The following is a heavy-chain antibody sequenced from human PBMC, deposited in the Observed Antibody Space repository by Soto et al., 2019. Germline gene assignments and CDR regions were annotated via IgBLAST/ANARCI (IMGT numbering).Heavy chain of an antibody. CDR2: INAGNGNT. V-gene: IGHV1-3*01. J-gene: IGHJ4*02. Sequence: ASVKVSCKASGYTFTGYYMHWVRQAPGQRLEWMGWINAGNGNTKYSQKFQGRVIISRDTSATTAYMELSSLRSEDTAVYYCARVQYDSSGYPTAFDYWGQGTLVTVSS. CDR3: ARVQYDSSGYPTAFDY. CDR1: GYTFTGYY. D-gene: IGHD3-22*01.